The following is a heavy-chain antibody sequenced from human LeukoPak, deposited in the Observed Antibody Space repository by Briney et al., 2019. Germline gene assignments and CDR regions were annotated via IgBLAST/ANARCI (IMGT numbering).Heavy chain of an antibody. CDR2: ISSNGGST. CDR3: AREALSHLDY. D-gene: IGHD3-3*02. J-gene: IGHJ4*02. V-gene: IGHV3-64*01. Sequence: GGSLRLSCAASGFTFSSYSMNWVRQAPGKGLEYVSGISSNGGSTYYVNSVKGRFTISRANSKNTLYLQMGSLRAEDMAMYYCAREALSHLDYWGQGTLVTVSS. CDR1: GFTFSSYS.